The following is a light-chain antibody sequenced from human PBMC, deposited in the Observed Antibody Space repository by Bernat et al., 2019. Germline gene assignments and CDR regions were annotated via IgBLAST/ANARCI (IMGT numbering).Light chain of an antibody. CDR3: QQYDASPWT. CDR2: ATS. CDR1: QNVRGTY. V-gene: IGKV3-20*01. Sequence: EIVLTQSPGTLSLSPGERATLSCRASQNVRGTYFAWYQHKPGQAPELLVYATSNRATGIPDRFSGSGSGTDFTLTINRLEPEDFAVYYCQQYDASPWTFGQGTKVEIK. J-gene: IGKJ1*01.